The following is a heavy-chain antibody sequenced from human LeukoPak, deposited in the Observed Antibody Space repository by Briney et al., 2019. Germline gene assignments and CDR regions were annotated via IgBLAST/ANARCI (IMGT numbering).Heavy chain of an antibody. V-gene: IGHV5-10-1*01. CDR3: ASLEMATDY. Sequence: RGESLKISCKGSGYRFTTYWISWVRQMPGKGLEWMGRIDPSDSYTNYSPSFQGRVTISADKSISTAYLQWASLKASDTAMYYCASLEMATDYWGQGTLVTVSS. J-gene: IGHJ4*02. CDR1: GYRFTTYW. CDR2: IDPSDSYT. D-gene: IGHD5-24*01.